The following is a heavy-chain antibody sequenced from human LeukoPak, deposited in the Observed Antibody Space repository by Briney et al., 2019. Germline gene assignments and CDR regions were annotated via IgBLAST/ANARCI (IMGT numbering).Heavy chain of an antibody. CDR1: GFTFSSYA. Sequence: GGSLRLSCAASGFTFSSYAMSWVRQAPGKGLEWVSAISGSGGSTYYADSVKGRFTISRDNPKNTLYLQMNSLRAEDTAVYYCAKDYCSGGSCYSDYWGQGTLVTVSS. CDR2: ISGSGGST. V-gene: IGHV3-23*01. D-gene: IGHD2-15*01. J-gene: IGHJ4*02. CDR3: AKDYCSGGSCYSDY.